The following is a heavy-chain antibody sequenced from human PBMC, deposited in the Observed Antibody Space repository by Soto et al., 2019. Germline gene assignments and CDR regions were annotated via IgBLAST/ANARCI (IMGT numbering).Heavy chain of an antibody. Sequence: QVQLVQSGAEVKKPGASVKVSCKASGYTFTSYDINWVRQAAGHGLEGLGWMDPKSGYTDYAQKFQGRVTMTRNTSISTAYMELSSLRSEDTAVYYCARGRGWRDNWGQGTLVTVSS. D-gene: IGHD6-19*01. CDR1: GYTFTSYD. CDR3: ARGRGWRDN. CDR2: MDPKSGYT. J-gene: IGHJ4*02. V-gene: IGHV1-8*01.